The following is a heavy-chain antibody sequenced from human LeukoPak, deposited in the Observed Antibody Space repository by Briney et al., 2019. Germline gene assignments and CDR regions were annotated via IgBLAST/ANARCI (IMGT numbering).Heavy chain of an antibody. Sequence: SETLSLTCTVSGYSISSGYYWGWIRQPPGKGLEWIGSIYHSGSTNYNPSLKSRVTISVDTSKNQFSLKLSSVTAADTAVYYCARWGDSDAFDIWGQGTMVTVSS. D-gene: IGHD3-16*01. CDR1: GYSISSGYY. CDR2: IYHSGST. CDR3: ARWGDSDAFDI. J-gene: IGHJ3*02. V-gene: IGHV4-38-2*02.